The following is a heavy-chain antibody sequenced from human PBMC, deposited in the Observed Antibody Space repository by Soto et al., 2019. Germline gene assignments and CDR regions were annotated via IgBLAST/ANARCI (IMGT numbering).Heavy chain of an antibody. Sequence: QVQLQQWGAGLLKPSETLSLTCAVYGGSFSGYYWSWIRQPPGKGLEWIGEINHSGSTNYNPSLKGRVTITVDPSKNQFSLKLSSVTAADRGVYYCARGRKLDLRVVWFDPGGQGTLVTVSS. V-gene: IGHV4-34*01. D-gene: IGHD1-7*01. CDR3: ARGRKLDLRVVWFDP. CDR1: GGSFSGYY. CDR2: INHSGST. J-gene: IGHJ5*02.